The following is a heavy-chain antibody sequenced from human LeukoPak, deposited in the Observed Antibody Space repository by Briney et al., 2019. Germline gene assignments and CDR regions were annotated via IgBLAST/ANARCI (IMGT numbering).Heavy chain of an antibody. CDR2: ISGSGGST. J-gene: IGHJ5*02. CDR1: GFTFSNYA. CDR3: ARGPDYDILTGYDNWFDP. D-gene: IGHD3-9*01. Sequence: GGSLRLSCAASGFTFSNYAMIWVRQAPGKGLEWASIISGSGGSTYHADSVKGRFTISRDNAKNSLYLQMNSLRAEDTAVYYCARGPDYDILTGYDNWFDPWGQGTLVTVSS. V-gene: IGHV3-23*01.